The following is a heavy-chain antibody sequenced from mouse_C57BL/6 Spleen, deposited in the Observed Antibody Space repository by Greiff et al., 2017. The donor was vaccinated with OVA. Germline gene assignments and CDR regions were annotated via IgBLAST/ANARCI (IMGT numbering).Heavy chain of an antibody. Sequence: VKLQESDAELVKPGASVKISCKVSGYTFTDHTIHWMKQRPEQGLEWIGYIYPRDGSTKYNEKFKGKATLTADKSSSTAYMQLNSLTSEDSAVYCGERSGVTTVVDGVYFDYWGQGTTLTGAS. CDR2: IYPRDGST. D-gene: IGHD1-1*01. CDR3: ERSGVTTVVDGVYFDY. J-gene: IGHJ2*01. CDR1: GYTFTDHT. V-gene: IGHV1-78*01.